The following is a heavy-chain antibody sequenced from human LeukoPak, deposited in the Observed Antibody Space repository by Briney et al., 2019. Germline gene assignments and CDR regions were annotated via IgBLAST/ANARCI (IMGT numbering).Heavy chain of an antibody. CDR1: GGSISSYY. CDR2: IYHTRST. V-gene: IGHV4-59*01. Sequence: PSETLSLTCTVSGGSISSYYWSWIRQPPGKGLEWIGYIYHTRSTNYNPSLKSRVTISVDTSKNQFSLKLSSVTAADTAVYYCASTPETNRHWYFDLWGRGTLVTVSS. J-gene: IGHJ2*01. D-gene: IGHD1-14*01. CDR3: ASTPETNRHWYFDL.